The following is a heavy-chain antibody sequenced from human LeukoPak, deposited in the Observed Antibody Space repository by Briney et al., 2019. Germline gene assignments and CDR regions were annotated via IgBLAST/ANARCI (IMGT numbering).Heavy chain of an antibody. CDR1: GGSFSGYY. CDR3: AREARGRLLYSMVRGVIDY. CDR2: INHSGST. Sequence: SETLSLNCAVYGGSFSGYYWSWIRQPPGKGLEWIGEINHSGSTNYNPSLKSRVTISVDTSKNQFSLKLSSVTAADTAVYYCAREARGRLLYSMVRGVIDYWGQGTLVTVSS. V-gene: IGHV4-34*01. J-gene: IGHJ4*02. D-gene: IGHD3-10*01.